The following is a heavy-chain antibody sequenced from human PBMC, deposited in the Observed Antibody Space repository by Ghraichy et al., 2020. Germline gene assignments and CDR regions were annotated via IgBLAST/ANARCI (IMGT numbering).Heavy chain of an antibody. CDR2: IIPIFGTA. CDR3: ARGRWNYDILTGYYNGGGSGYFDY. V-gene: IGHV1-69*13. D-gene: IGHD3-9*01. CDR1: GGTFSSYA. J-gene: IGHJ4*02. Sequence: SVKVSCKASGGTFSSYAISWVRQAPGQGLEWMGGIIPIFGTANYAQKFQGRVTITADESTSTAHMELSSLRSEDTAVYYCARGRWNYDILTGYYNGGGSGYFDYWGQGTLVTVSS.